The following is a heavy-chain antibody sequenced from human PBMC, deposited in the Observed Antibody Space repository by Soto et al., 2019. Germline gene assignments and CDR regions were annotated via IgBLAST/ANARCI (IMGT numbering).Heavy chain of an antibody. Sequence: QVQLQESGPGLVKPSQTLSLTCTVSGGSISSGGYSWSWIRQHPGKGLEWIGYIYYSGSTYYNLSLKSRVTISVDTSKNQFSLKLSSVTAADTAVYYCARVGGINWFDPWGQGTLVTVSS. D-gene: IGHD3-16*01. J-gene: IGHJ5*02. CDR3: ARVGGINWFDP. CDR2: IYYSGST. CDR1: GGSISSGGYS. V-gene: IGHV4-31*03.